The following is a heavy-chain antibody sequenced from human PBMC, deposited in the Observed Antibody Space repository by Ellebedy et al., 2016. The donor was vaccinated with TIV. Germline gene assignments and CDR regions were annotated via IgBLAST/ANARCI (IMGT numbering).Heavy chain of an antibody. Sequence: MPSETLSLTCTVSGGSMISDDHYWSWVRQPPGKGLEWIGYIYYSGTTYYNQSLKHRLIMSVDKSQSQVSLQLTSVTATDTAVYYCASGGGDRPHALDVWGQGTKVTVSS. CDR1: GGSMISDDHY. J-gene: IGHJ3*01. CDR2: IYYSGTT. CDR3: ASGGGDRPHALDV. D-gene: IGHD3-16*01. V-gene: IGHV4-30-4*08.